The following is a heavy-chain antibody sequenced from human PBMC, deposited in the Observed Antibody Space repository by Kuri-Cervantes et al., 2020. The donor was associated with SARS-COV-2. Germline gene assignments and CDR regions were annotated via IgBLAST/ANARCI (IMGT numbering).Heavy chain of an antibody. CDR3: ARDLPGATGRGFDP. J-gene: IGHJ5*02. CDR2: IIPIFGTA. V-gene: IGHV1-69*13. CDR1: GSELG. D-gene: IGHD1-26*01. Sequence: SVKVSCKIRGSELGMNWVRQAPGQGLEWMGGIIPIFGTANYAQKFQGRVTITADESTSTAYMELSSLRSEDTAVYYCARDLPGATGRGFDPWGQGTLVTVSS.